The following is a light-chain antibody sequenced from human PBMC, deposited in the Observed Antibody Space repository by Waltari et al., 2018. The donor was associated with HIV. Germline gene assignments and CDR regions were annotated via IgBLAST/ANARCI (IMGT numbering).Light chain of an antibody. V-gene: IGLV2-23*02. J-gene: IGLJ2*01. Sequence: QSALTQSAYVSGSPGQSITISCTGTRSDAGSYYLVSWYQLNPGKAPKLIIYEVSKRPSGVSNRFSGSKSGNPASLTISGLQAEDEADYYCCSYAGSSTFVVFGGGTKLTVL. CDR3: CSYAGSSTFVV. CDR1: RSDAGSYYL. CDR2: EVS.